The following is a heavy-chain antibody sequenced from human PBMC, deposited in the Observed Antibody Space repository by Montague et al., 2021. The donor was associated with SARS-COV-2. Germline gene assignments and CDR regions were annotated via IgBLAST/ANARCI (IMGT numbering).Heavy chain of an antibody. D-gene: IGHD3-10*01. V-gene: IGHV4-59*08. CDR1: GDSISNYY. J-gene: IGHJ4*02. CDR3: ARHYKPRSPGGPDFDY. CDR2: LDSNGAT. Sequence: SETLSLTCAVSGDSISNYYWSWIRQPPGKGLEYIGWLDSNGATDYNPSFKSRFTLSVNTVNNQLSLKLRSLTAADTAFYYCARHYKPRSPGGPDFDYWGQGTLVTVSS.